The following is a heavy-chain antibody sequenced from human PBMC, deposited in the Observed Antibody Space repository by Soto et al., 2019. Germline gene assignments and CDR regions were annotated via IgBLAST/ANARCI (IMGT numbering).Heavy chain of an antibody. Sequence: QVQLVQSGAAVKTPGASVKVSCKASGYTFTSYGISWVRQAPGQGLEWMGWISAYNGNTNSAQKLQGRVTMTTDTATSTAYMELRSLRSDDTAVYYCARIGLRVLEWTLDAFDIWGQGTMVTVSS. V-gene: IGHV1-18*01. CDR1: GYTFTSYG. CDR2: ISAYNGNT. J-gene: IGHJ3*02. CDR3: ARIGLRVLEWTLDAFDI. D-gene: IGHD3-3*01.